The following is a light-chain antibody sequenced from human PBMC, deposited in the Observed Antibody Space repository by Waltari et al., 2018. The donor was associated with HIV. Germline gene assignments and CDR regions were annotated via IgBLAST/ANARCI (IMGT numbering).Light chain of an antibody. CDR2: GAS. CDR3: LQFGCLPLVT. CDR1: KRMINNT. J-gene: IGKJ4*01. V-gene: IGKV3-20*01. Sequence: DIVLTQSPGTLPLSPGERATLSYIASKRMINNTLSCYQQKPGQAPRLLIVGASNRAAGIPARFRGSGAGTDFTLTFSRLEPEDFAMYYCLQFGCLPLVTFGGGTNLEIK.